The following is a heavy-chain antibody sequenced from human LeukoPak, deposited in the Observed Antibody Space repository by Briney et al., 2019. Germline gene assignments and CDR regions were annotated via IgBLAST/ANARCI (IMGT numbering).Heavy chain of an antibody. Sequence: PGGSLRLSCAASGFTFSSYWMSWVRQAPGKGLEWVANIKQDGSEKYYVDSVKGRLTISRDNAKNSLYLQMNSLRVEDTAVYYCARDPDSGTYYRPGLSWFGPWGQGTLVIVSS. V-gene: IGHV3-7*01. D-gene: IGHD1-26*01. CDR1: GFTFSSYW. CDR3: ARDPDSGTYYRPGLSWFGP. J-gene: IGHJ5*02. CDR2: IKQDGSEK.